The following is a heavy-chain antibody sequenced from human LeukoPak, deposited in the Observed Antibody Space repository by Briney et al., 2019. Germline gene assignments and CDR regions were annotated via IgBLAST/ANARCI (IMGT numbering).Heavy chain of an antibody. D-gene: IGHD5-18*01. CDR3: VKVDT. J-gene: IGHJ4*02. CDR1: GFTFSTSG. Sequence: GRSLRLSCVASGFTFSTSGMHWVRQSPGKGLDWVAFIRNDGNKYNYAESVKGRFTISRDNSKNTLYLQIDSLSAEDTAVYYCVKVDTWGQGTLVTVSS. V-gene: IGHV3-33*03. CDR2: IRNDGNKY.